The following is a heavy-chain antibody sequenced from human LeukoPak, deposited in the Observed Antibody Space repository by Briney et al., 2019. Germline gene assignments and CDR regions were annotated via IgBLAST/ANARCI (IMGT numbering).Heavy chain of an antibody. J-gene: IGHJ4*02. Sequence: HPGGSLRLSCAASGFTFSSYAMSWVRQAPGKGLEWVSAISGSGGSTYYADSVKGRFTISRDNSKNTLYLQMNSLRAEDTAVYYCARAGGSTVSHSDYWGQGTLVTVSS. CDR3: ARAGGSTVSHSDY. CDR2: ISGSGGST. D-gene: IGHD4-17*01. V-gene: IGHV3-23*01. CDR1: GFTFSSYA.